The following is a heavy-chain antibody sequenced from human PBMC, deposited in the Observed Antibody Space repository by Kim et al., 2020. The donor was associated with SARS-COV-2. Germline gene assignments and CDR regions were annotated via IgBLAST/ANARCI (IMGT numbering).Heavy chain of an antibody. J-gene: IGHJ3*02. D-gene: IGHD3-22*01. CDR3: VKDRGYYDSSGYYYGDAFDI. CDR2: ISSNGGST. V-gene: IGHV3-64D*09. Sequence: GGSLRLSCSASGFTFSSYAMHWVRQAPGKGLEYVSAISSNGGSTYYADSVKGRFTISRDNSKNTLYLQMSSLRAEDTAVYYCVKDRGYYDSSGYYYGDAFDIWGQGTMVTVSS. CDR1: GFTFSSYA.